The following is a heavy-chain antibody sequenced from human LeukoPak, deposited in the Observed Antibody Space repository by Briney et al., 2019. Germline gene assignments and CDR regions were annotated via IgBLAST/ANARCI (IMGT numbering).Heavy chain of an antibody. J-gene: IGHJ3*02. D-gene: IGHD1-14*01. CDR3: ARLTKRNDAFTN. V-gene: IGHV4-59*01. Sequence: SETLSLTCPVSGDSINRYYWRWIRPPPGKELAWIGYIYYSGSTNYNPSLKSRLTISVDTSKNQFSLKLTSVTTADTAVYYCARLTKRNDAFTNWGQGTMVTVSS. CDR1: GDSINRYY. CDR2: IYYSGST.